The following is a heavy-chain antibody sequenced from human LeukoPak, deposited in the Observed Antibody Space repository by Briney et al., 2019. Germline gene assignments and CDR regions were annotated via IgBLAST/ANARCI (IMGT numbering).Heavy chain of an antibody. D-gene: IGHD6-19*01. CDR2: IYYSGST. J-gene: IGHJ4*02. CDR1: GGSISSYY. Sequence: SETLSLTCTVSGGSISSYYWGWIRQPPGKGLEWIGYIYYSGSTNYNPSLKSRVTISVDTSKNQFSLKLSSVTAADTAVYYCATGTSGYSSGWPFDYWGQGTLVTVSS. CDR3: ATGTSGYSSGWPFDY. V-gene: IGHV4-59*01.